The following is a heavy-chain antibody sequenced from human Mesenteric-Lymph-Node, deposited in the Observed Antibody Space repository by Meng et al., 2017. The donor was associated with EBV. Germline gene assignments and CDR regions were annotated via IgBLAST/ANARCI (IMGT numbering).Heavy chain of an antibody. CDR3: AGHVGRGGDY. CDR2: INHSGNT. Sequence: QVQLQQWGAGLLKPSETLSLTCAVYGGSFSDYYWSWIRQPPGKGLEWIGEINHSGNTHNNPSLKSRVSMSVDTSKNQFSLKLDPVTAADTAMYYCAGHVGRGGDYWDQGALVTVSS. V-gene: IGHV4-34*01. D-gene: IGHD3-10*01. J-gene: IGHJ4*02. CDR1: GGSFSDYY.